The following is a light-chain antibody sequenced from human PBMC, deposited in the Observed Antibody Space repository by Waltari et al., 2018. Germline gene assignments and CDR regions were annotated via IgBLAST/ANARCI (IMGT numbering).Light chain of an antibody. Sequence: EIVLTQSPGTLSLSPGERATLSCRASQNISNPHLAWYQQKPGQAPRLLIRGTSRRAAGIPQRFSGSGSGTDFSLTVSRLEPEDFAVFYCQHYGTSPPFTFGQGTRLDIK. J-gene: IGKJ5*01. CDR3: QHYGTSPPFT. CDR1: QNISNPH. V-gene: IGKV3-20*01. CDR2: GTS.